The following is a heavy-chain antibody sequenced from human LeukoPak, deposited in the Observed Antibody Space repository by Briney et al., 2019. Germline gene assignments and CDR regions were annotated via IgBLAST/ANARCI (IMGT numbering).Heavy chain of an antibody. V-gene: IGHV4-59*01. CDR1: GGSISSYY. Sequence: SETLSLTCTVSGGSISSYYWSWIRQPPGKGLEWIEYIYYSGSTNYNPSLKSRVTISVDTSKNQFSLKLSSVTAADTAVYYCARRDSSGYGADYWGQGTLVTVSS. J-gene: IGHJ4*02. D-gene: IGHD3-22*01. CDR3: ARRDSSGYGADY. CDR2: IYYSGST.